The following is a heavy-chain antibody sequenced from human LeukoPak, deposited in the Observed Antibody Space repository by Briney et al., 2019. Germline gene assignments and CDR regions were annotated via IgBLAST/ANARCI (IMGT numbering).Heavy chain of an antibody. CDR3: ARGDSIRGLDH. CDR1: GVAFSDYY. V-gene: IGHV3-11*01. CDR2: ISSSGSTI. D-gene: IGHD2-21*01. Sequence: GGSLRLSCAASGVAFSDYYMSWIRQAPGKGLEWVSYISSSGSTIHYADSVKGRFTISRDNAKNSLYLQMNSLGVEDTAVYYCARGDSIRGLDHWGQGTLVTVSS. J-gene: IGHJ4*02.